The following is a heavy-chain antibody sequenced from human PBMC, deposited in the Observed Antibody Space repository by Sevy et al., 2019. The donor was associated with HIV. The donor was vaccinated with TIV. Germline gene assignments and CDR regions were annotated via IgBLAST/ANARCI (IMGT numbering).Heavy chain of an antibody. D-gene: IGHD3-16*01. CDR1: GFTFSSYA. V-gene: IGHV3-30-3*01. CDR3: ARDSPILITFGGVTSYYYYMDV. Sequence: GGSLRLSCAASGFTFSSYAMHWVRQAPGKGLEWVAVISYDGSNKYYADSVKGRFTISRDNSKNTLYLQMNSLRAEDTAVYYCARDSPILITFGGVTSYYYYMDVWGKGTTVTVSS. CDR2: ISYDGSNK. J-gene: IGHJ6*03.